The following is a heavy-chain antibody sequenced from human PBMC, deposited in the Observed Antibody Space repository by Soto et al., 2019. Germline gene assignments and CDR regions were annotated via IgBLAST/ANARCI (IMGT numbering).Heavy chain of an antibody. D-gene: IGHD4-17*01. CDR2: IIPALGTA. CDR1: GGTFSSHT. V-gene: IGHV1-69*08. CDR3: ARPDFGDYWYFDL. Sequence: QDQLVQSGAEVKKPGPSVKVSCKASGGTFSSHTFSWVRQAPGQGLEWMGRIIPALGTATYAQKFQGRVTITADESATTVYMELNSLRSEDTAVYSCARPDFGDYWYFDLWGRGTLVTVSS. J-gene: IGHJ2*01.